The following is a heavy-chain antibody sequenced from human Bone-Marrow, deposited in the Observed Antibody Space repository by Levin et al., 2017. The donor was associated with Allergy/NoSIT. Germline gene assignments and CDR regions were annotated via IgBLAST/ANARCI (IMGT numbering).Heavy chain of an antibody. J-gene: IGHJ4*02. V-gene: IGHV3-66*02. CDR3: ARDVSAGSQSFDY. D-gene: IGHD6-13*01. CDR2: IYSDGKT. Sequence: PSGGSLRLSCAVSGFTVSGNYMNWVRQTPAKGLEWVSVIYSDGKTYYADSVKGRFTISRDNSKNTLYLQMNNLRPEDTAVYFCARDVSAGSQSFDYWGQGTLVAVSS. CDR1: GFTVSGNY.